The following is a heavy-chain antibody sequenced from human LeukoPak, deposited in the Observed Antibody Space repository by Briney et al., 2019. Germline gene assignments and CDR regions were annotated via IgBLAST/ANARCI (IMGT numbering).Heavy chain of an antibody. Sequence: ASVKVSCKASGYTFTSYDINWVRQATGQGLEWVGWMNPNSGNTGYAQKFQGRVTMTRNTSISTAYMELSSLRSEDTAVYYCARGSITMVRGVRSDAFDIWGQGTMVTVPS. CDR3: ARGSITMVRGVRSDAFDI. D-gene: IGHD3-10*01. V-gene: IGHV1-8*01. CDR2: MNPNSGNT. J-gene: IGHJ3*02. CDR1: GYTFTSYD.